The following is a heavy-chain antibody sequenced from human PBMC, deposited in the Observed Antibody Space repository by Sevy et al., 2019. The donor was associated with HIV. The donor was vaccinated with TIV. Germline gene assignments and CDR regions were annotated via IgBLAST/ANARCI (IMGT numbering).Heavy chain of an antibody. Sequence: ASVKVSCKASGYTFTSYGISWVRQAPGQGLEWMGWISAYNGNTNYAQKLQGRVTMTTDTSTSTAYMELRSLRSDDTAVYYCGRDRQGSVYYDILTGPYGMDVWGQGTTVTVSS. CDR3: GRDRQGSVYYDILTGPYGMDV. V-gene: IGHV1-18*01. CDR2: ISAYNGNT. D-gene: IGHD3-9*01. J-gene: IGHJ6*02. CDR1: GYTFTSYG.